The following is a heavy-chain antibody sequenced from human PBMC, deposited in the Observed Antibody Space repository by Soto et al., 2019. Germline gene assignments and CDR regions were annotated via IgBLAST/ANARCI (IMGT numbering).Heavy chain of an antibody. Sequence: GESLKISCKGSGYSFTTYWIGWLRQMPGKGLEWLGIIYPGDSDARYSPSIQGQVTISADKSISTAYLQWSSLKASDTAMYYCATAMDIWGQGTTVTVSS. J-gene: IGHJ6*02. CDR3: ATAMDI. CDR2: IYPGDSDA. CDR1: GYSFTTYW. V-gene: IGHV5-51*01.